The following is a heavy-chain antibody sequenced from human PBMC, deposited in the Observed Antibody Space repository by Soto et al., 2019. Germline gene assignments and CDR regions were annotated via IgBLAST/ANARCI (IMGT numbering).Heavy chain of an antibody. V-gene: IGHV3-23*01. J-gene: IGHJ4*02. D-gene: IGHD6-19*01. CDR2: ISGSGGST. CDR3: ARGGEQWLPFDY. CDR1: GFTFSSYA. Sequence: GGSLRLSCAASGFTFSSYAMSWVRQAPGKGLEWVSAISGSGGSTYYADSVKGRFTISRDNAKNSLYLQMNSLRAEDTAVYYCARGGEQWLPFDYWGQGTLVTVSS.